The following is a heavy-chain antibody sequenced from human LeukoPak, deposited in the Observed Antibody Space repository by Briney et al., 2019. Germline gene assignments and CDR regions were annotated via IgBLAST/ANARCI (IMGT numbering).Heavy chain of an antibody. CDR3: ARFSVGGTYYPNY. CDR2: ICPGDSDT. V-gene: IGHV5-51*01. CDR1: GYTFTNYW. Sequence: GESLKISCQGSGYTFTNYWIGWVRQMPGKGLEWMGIICPGDSDTRYSPSFQGQVTISADKSITTAYLHWSSLKASDTAMYYCARFSVGGTYYPNYWGQGTLVSVSS. J-gene: IGHJ4*02. D-gene: IGHD1-26*01.